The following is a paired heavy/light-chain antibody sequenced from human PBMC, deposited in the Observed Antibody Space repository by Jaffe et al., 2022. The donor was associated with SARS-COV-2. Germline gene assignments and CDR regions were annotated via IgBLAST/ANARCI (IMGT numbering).Heavy chain of an antibody. J-gene: IGHJ3*02. V-gene: IGHV4-59*11. D-gene: IGHD3-22*01. CDR2: IHYTGNT. CDR1: GDSSSTHY. CDR3: VRGGYYDIKSFDI. Sequence: QVQLQGSGPGLVKPSETLSLTCTVSGDSSSTHYWSWIRQSPGKGLEWIGYIHYTGNTNYNPSLKGRVTISADTSKNQFSLKLSSVTPADTAVYYCVRGGYYDIKSFDIWSQGTLVAVSS.
Light chain of an antibody. CDR3: QQYYSVPST. V-gene: IGKV4-1*01. J-gene: IGKJ4*01. Sequence: DIVMTQSPDSLAVSLGERATINCKSSQSVLYSSNNKNYLAWYQQKPGQPPKLLIYWASTRESGVPDRFSGSGSGTDFTLTISNLQAEDVAVYYCQQYYSVPSTFGGGTKVEIK. CDR1: QSVLYSSNNKNY. CDR2: WAS.